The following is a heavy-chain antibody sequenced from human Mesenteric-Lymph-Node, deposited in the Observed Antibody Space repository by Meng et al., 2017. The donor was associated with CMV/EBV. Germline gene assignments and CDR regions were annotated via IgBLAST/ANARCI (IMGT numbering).Heavy chain of an antibody. V-gene: IGHV4-39*07. D-gene: IGHD3-3*01. Sequence: SETLSLTCTVSGGSISSSAYYWGWIRQPPGKGLEWIGSMYYSGSTYYNPSLKSRVTISLDTSKNQFSLKLSSVTAADTAVYYCARTLRNDFWSRYYFDFWGQGALVTVSS. CDR2: MYYSGST. CDR1: GGSISSSAYY. CDR3: ARTLRNDFWSRYYFDF. J-gene: IGHJ4*02.